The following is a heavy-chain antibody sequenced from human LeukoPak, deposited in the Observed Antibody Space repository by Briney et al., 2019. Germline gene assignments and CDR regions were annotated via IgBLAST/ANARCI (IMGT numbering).Heavy chain of an antibody. CDR1: GFTFSSYS. CDR3: ARGTSPFDP. Sequence: PRGSPRLSCVASGFTFSSYSMNWVCQAPGKGPEWISYVTSSSSTIYYADSVKGRFTIFRDNAKNSLYLQMNSLRDEDTALYYCARGTSPFDPGGRDTVDTVSS. J-gene: IGHJ5*02. CDR2: VTSSSSTI. V-gene: IGHV3-48*02.